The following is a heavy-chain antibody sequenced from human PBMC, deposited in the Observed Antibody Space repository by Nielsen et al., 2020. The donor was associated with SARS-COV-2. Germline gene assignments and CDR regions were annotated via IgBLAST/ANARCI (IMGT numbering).Heavy chain of an antibody. CDR2: ISYDRSNI. J-gene: IGHJ4*02. CDR3: AKAGVTITFGGDVDYFES. D-gene: IGHD3-16*01. Sequence: GGSLRLSCAAYGFTFSNYGMHWVRQAPGKGLEWVAAISYDRSNIYYADSVKGRFTISRDSSRNTLNLHMNSLRSEDTAVYYCAKAGVTITFGGDVDYFESWGQGTLVTVSS. CDR1: GFTFSNYG. V-gene: IGHV3-30*18.